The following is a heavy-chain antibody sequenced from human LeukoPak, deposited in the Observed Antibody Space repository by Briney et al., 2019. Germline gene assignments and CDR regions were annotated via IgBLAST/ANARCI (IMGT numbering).Heavy chain of an antibody. V-gene: IGHV1-2*02. CDR2: INPNSGGT. CDR3: ARGPPPNPYILTGPKIDY. Sequence: AASVKVSCKASGYTFTGYYMHWVRQAPGQGLEWMGWINPNSGGTNYAQKFQGRVTMTRDTSISTAYMELSRLRSDDTAVYYCARGPPPNPYILTGPKIDYWGQGTLVTVSS. D-gene: IGHD3-9*01. J-gene: IGHJ4*02. CDR1: GYTFTGYY.